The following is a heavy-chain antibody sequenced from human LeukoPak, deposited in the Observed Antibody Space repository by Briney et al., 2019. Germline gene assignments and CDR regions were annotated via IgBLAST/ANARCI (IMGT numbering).Heavy chain of an antibody. CDR2: ISYDGSNK. J-gene: IGHJ1*01. D-gene: IGHD2-21*02. CDR3: AKDLGDAVTADSGYFQH. V-gene: IGHV3-30*18. Sequence: PGGSLRLSCAASGFTFSSYGMHWVHQAPGRGLEWVAVISYDGSNKYYADSVKGRFTISRDNSKNTLYLQMNSLRAEDTAVYYCAKDLGDAVTADSGYFQHWGQGTLVTVSS. CDR1: GFTFSSYG.